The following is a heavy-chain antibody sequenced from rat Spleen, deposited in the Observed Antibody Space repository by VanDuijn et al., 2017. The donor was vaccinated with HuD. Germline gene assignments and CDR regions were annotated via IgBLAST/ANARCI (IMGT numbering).Heavy chain of an antibody. D-gene: IGHD1-11*01. CDR2: INYDGSHT. V-gene: IGHV5-29*01. CDR3: TAGGGYWDY. Sequence: EVQLVESGGGLVQPGRSLKLSCAVSGFTFSSYGMAWVRQDPTKGLEWVATINYDGSHTYYRDSVKGQFTISRDNAKSTLYLQMDSLRSDDTATYYCTAGGGYWDYWGQGVMVTVSS. CDR1: GFTFSSYG. J-gene: IGHJ2*01.